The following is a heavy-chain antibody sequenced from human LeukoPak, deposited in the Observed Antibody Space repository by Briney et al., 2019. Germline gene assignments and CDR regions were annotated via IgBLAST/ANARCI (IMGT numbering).Heavy chain of an antibody. V-gene: IGHV1-46*01. J-gene: IGHJ4*02. Sequence: EASVKVSCKASGYTFTSYYMHWVRQAPGQGLEWMGIINPSGGSTSYAQKFQGRVTMTRDMSTSTVYMELSSLRSEDTAVYYCAREPRFIAELYYYDSSGSRRLDYWGQGTLVTVSS. CDR1: GYTFTSYY. CDR2: INPSGGST. D-gene: IGHD3-22*01. CDR3: AREPRFIAELYYYDSSGSRRLDY.